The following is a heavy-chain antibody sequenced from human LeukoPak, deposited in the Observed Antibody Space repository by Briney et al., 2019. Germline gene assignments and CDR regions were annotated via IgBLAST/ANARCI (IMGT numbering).Heavy chain of an antibody. Sequence: GGSLRLSCAASGFTFSNYAMSWVRQAPGKGLEWVSVISGSGATTDHADSVMGRFTISRDNSKNTLYLQLDSLRADDTAVYYCAKGGSYVSFDYWGQGTLVTVSS. CDR3: AKGGSYVSFDY. CDR2: ISGSGATT. D-gene: IGHD1-26*01. J-gene: IGHJ4*02. V-gene: IGHV3-23*01. CDR1: GFTFSNYA.